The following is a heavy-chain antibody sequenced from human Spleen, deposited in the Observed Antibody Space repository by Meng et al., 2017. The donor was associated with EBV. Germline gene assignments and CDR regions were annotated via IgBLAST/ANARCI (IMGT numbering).Heavy chain of an antibody. J-gene: IGHJ4*02. CDR2: IIPLFGKV. CDR1: GGTFSYHA. Sequence: QVQLVQSGAEVKKPGSSVKVSCKASGGTFSYHAISWVRRAPGQGLEWVGKIIPLFGKVDYSQRFQGRVTCTADESTSTLYMELSSLRSDDTAVYYCARGPVDPYYFDDWGQGTLVTVSS. CDR3: ARGPVDPYYFDD. V-gene: IGHV1-69*18.